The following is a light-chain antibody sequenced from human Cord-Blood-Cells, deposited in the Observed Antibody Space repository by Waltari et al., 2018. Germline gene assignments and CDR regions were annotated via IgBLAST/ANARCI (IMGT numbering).Light chain of an antibody. Sequence: SYELTQPPSVSVSPGQTASITCSGEKLGDNKACWYQQKPGQSPVLVIYQDSKRPSGIPERFSGSNSGNTATLTISGTQAMDEADYYCQAWDSSTVVFGGGTKLTVL. CDR1: KLGDNK. V-gene: IGLV3-1*01. J-gene: IGLJ2*01. CDR3: QAWDSSTVV. CDR2: QDS.